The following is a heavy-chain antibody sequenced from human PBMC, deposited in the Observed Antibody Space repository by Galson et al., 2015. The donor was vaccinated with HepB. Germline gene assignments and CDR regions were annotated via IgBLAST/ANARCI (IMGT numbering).Heavy chain of an antibody. CDR2: IYPGDSDT. CDR3: ARRGYCSGGSCHSHAFDI. J-gene: IGHJ3*02. Sequence: QSGAEVKKPGESLKISCKGTGYTFTSYWIAWVRQMPGKGLEWMGIIYPGDSDTRYSQSFQGQVTISADKSISTAYLQWSSLKASDTAIYYCARRGYCSGGSCHSHAFDIWGQGTMVTVSS. D-gene: IGHD2-15*01. V-gene: IGHV5-51*01. CDR1: GYTFTSYW.